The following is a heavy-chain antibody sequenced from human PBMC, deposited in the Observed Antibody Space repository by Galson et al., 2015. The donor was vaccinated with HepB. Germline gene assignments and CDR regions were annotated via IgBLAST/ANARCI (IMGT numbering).Heavy chain of an antibody. D-gene: IGHD2-2*02. V-gene: IGHV3-23*01. CDR2: MSGTDAGT. CDR1: GFTFSSYA. J-gene: IGHJ4*02. CDR3: AKAESGHCSGTRCYTFDY. Sequence: SLRLSCAASGFTFSSYAMSWVRQAPGKRLEWVSAMSGTDAGTYYADSVKGRFTISRDNSKNTLYLQMNSLRAEDTAVYYCAKAESGHCSGTRCYTFDYWGRGTLATVSS.